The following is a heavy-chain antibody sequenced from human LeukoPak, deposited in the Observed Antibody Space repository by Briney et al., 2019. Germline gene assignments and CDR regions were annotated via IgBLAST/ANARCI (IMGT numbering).Heavy chain of an antibody. CDR2: ISGSGKTI. Sequence: PGGSLRLYCAGSGFTFSSYSMSWVRHAPGKGLEWVSYISGSGKTIYYADSVKGRFTISRDNTKNSLYLQMNSLGAEDTAVYYCARDWDVDTAMVTVDYWGQGTLVTVSS. D-gene: IGHD5-18*01. CDR3: ARDWDVDTAMVTVDY. J-gene: IGHJ4*02. V-gene: IGHV3-48*01. CDR1: GFTFSSYS.